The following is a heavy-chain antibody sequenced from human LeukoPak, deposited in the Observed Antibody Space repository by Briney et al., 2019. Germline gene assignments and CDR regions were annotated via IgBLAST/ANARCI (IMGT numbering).Heavy chain of an antibody. CDR2: INPNSGGT. V-gene: IGHV1-2*02. CDR1: GYTFTGYY. D-gene: IGHD6-13*01. J-gene: IGHJ5*02. Sequence: ASVKVSCKASGYTFTGYYMYWVRQAPGQGLERMGWINPNSGGTNYAWKFQGRVTMTGDTSISTAYMELTRLRSDDTAVYYCARGVSAAGMGDWFDPWGQGTLVTVSS. CDR3: ARGVSAAGMGDWFDP.